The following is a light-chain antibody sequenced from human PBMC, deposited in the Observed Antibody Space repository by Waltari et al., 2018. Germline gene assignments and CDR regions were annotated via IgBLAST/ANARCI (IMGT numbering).Light chain of an antibody. Sequence: QSALTQPASVSGSPGQSITISCTGSSSDVGGYNYVSWYQQHPGKAPKLIIYYVNNRPSGVSGRFFGSKSGYTASLTISGLQAEDEADYYCSSYSSTSTLVFGFGTKVTVL. CDR3: SSYSSTSTLV. CDR1: SSDVGGYNY. V-gene: IGLV2-14*03. CDR2: YVN. J-gene: IGLJ1*01.